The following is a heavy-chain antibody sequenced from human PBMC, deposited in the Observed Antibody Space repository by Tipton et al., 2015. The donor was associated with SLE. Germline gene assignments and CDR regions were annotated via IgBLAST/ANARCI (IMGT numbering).Heavy chain of an antibody. CDR2: ISGSGGAT. Sequence: SLRLSCAGTGFTYSAYAMSWVSQAQGKGLEWISGISGSGGATYYEDSVKDRFTISRDNYKNTMYLHMNTLRAEDTAVSYCAKVLSYSGYDQAFDMWGQGTLVTISS. V-gene: IGHV3-23*01. J-gene: IGHJ3*02. CDR1: GFTYSAYA. CDR3: AKVLSYSGYDQAFDM. D-gene: IGHD5-12*01.